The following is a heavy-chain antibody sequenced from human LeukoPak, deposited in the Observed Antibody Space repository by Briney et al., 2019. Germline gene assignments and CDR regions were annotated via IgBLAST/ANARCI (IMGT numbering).Heavy chain of an antibody. Sequence: ASVKVSCKASGGTFSSYAISWVRQAPGQGLEWMGRIIPILGTANYAQKFQGRVTITADKSTSTAYMELSSLRSEDTAVYYCAREKVVVVTAAIFDYWGQGTLVTVSS. CDR2: IIPILGTA. CDR1: GGTFSSYA. CDR3: AREKVVVVTAAIFDY. V-gene: IGHV1-69*04. D-gene: IGHD2-21*02. J-gene: IGHJ4*02.